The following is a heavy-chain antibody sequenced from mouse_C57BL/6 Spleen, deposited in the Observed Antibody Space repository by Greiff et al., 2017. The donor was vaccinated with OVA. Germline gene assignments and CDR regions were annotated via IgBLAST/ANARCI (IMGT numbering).Heavy chain of an antibody. J-gene: IGHJ4*01. CDR3: AREEGSSLYAMDY. CDR1: GYTFTSYD. CDR2: IYPRDGST. Sequence: VQLQQSGPELVKPGASVKLSCKASGYTFTSYDINWVKQRPGQGLEWIGWIYPRDGSTKYNEKFKGKATLTVDTSSSTAYMELHSLTSEDSAVYFCAREEGSSLYAMDYWGQGTSVTVSS. D-gene: IGHD1-1*01. V-gene: IGHV1-85*01.